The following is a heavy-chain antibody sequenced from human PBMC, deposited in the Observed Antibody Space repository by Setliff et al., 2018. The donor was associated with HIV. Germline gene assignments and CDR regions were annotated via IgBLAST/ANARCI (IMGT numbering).Heavy chain of an antibody. CDR1: GFTFSSYA. D-gene: IGHD6-13*01. CDR2: ISGSGRGT. Sequence: GGSLRLSCAASGFTFSSYAMSWVRQAPGKGLEWVSAISGSGRGTYYADSVKGRFTISRDNAKNSLYLQMNSLRAEDTAVYYCARSRAAGFDYWGQGTLVTVSS. V-gene: IGHV3-23*01. J-gene: IGHJ4*02. CDR3: ARSRAAGFDY.